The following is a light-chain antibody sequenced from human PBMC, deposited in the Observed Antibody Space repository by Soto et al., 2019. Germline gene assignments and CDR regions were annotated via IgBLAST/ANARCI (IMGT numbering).Light chain of an antibody. CDR2: DIN. V-gene: IGLV1-51*01. J-gene: IGLJ3*02. CDR3: GTWDTSLRSVV. CDR1: SSNIGNNF. Sequence: QSVLTQPPSESAAPGETGTIPSSGRSSNIGNNFVSWYKQLPGTVPKLLIYDINKRPLGIPVRFSGFKSGSSAILAITGHQTGDEADYFCGTWDTSLRSVVFGGGTKMTVL.